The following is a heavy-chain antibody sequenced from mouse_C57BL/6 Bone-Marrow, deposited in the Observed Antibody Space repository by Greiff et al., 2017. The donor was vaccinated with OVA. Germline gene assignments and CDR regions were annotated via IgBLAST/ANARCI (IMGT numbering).Heavy chain of an antibody. D-gene: IGHD2-4*01. V-gene: IGHV5-16*01. J-gene: IGHJ2*01. Sequence: EVQLVESEGGLVKPGSSMKLSCTASGFTFSDYYMAWVRQVPEKGLEWVATINHDGSSTYYMDSLKSRFIISRDNAKNILYLQMSSLKSEDTATYYCAREMDYDGVFDYWGQGTTLTVSS. CDR1: GFTFSDYY. CDR3: AREMDYDGVFDY. CDR2: INHDGSST.